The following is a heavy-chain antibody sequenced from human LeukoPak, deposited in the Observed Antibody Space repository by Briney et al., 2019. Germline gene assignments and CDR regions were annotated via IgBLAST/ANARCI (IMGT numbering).Heavy chain of an antibody. J-gene: IGHJ4*02. V-gene: IGHV3-53*01. D-gene: IGHD1-26*01. CDR1: GFTFSDYY. CDR2: LYSGGTT. CDR3: ARASGGSFAY. Sequence: GGSLRLSCAASGFTFSDYYMSWIRQAPGKGLEWVSVLYSGGTTYYADSVKGRFTVSRDNSKNTLYLQMNSLRAEDTAVYYCARASGGSFAYWGQGTLVTVSS.